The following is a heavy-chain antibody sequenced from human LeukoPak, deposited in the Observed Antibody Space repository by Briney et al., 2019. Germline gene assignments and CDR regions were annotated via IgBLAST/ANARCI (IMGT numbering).Heavy chain of an antibody. CDR2: IISSSSYI. Sequence: GGSLRLSCAASGFTFSSYSMNWVRQAPGKGLEWVSSIISSSSYIYYADSVKGRFTISRDNAKNSLYLQMDSLRAEDTAVYYCAGDWGYHRFQHWGQGTLVTVSS. CDR1: GFTFSSYS. V-gene: IGHV3-21*01. CDR3: AGDWGYHRFQH. J-gene: IGHJ1*01. D-gene: IGHD2-2*01.